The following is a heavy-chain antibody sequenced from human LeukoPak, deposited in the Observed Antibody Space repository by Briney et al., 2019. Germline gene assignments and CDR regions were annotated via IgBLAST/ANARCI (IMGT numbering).Heavy chain of an antibody. Sequence: ASVKVSCKASGYTFTTYAMNWVRQAPGQGLEWMGWINPNSGGTNYAQKFQGRVTMTRDTSISTAYMELSRLRSDDTAVYYCASRLGELSHDAFDIWGQGTMVTVSS. CDR3: ASRLGELSHDAFDI. J-gene: IGHJ3*02. D-gene: IGHD3-16*02. CDR1: GYTFTTYA. V-gene: IGHV1-2*02. CDR2: INPNSGGT.